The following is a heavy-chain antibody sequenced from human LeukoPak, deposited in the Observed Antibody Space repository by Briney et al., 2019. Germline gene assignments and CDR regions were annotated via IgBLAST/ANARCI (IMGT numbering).Heavy chain of an antibody. CDR3: ASPFYDAFDI. V-gene: IGHV3-30*03. Sequence: GGSLRLSCAASGFTFSSYGMHWVRQAPGKGLEWVAVISYDGSNKYYADSVKGRFTISRDNSKNTLYLQMNSLRAEDTAVYYCASPFYDAFDIWGQGTMVTVSS. J-gene: IGHJ3*02. CDR1: GFTFSSYG. CDR2: ISYDGSNK. D-gene: IGHD2/OR15-2a*01.